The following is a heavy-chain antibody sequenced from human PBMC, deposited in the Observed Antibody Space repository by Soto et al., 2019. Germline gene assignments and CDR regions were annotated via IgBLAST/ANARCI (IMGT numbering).Heavy chain of an antibody. D-gene: IGHD3-10*01. Sequence: QVQLQESGPGLVKASETLSLTCNVSGGSTPSYYWSWIRQSPGKGLDWIGYVYYSGSTSYNPSFKSRVNISLDTTKKQVALILISVTAADTAVYYWARSARRGGNPLYAFDIGGQGTTVIVSS. CDR3: ARSARRGGNPLYAFDI. V-gene: IGHV4-59*01. CDR1: GGSTPSYY. J-gene: IGHJ3*02. CDR2: VYYSGST.